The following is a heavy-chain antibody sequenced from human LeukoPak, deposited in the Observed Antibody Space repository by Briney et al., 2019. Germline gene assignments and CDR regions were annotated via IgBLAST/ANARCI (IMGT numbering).Heavy chain of an antibody. CDR1: GFTFSSYA. CDR3: AKDFWSGYYPNC. V-gene: IGHV3-23*01. J-gene: IGHJ4*02. CDR2: SGSGGST. D-gene: IGHD3-3*01. Sequence: AGGSLRLSCAASGFTFSSYAMSWVRQAPGXGLEWVSGSGSGGSTYYADSVKGRFTISRDNSKNTLYLQMNSLRAEDTAVYYCAKDFWSGYYPNCWGQGTLVTVSS.